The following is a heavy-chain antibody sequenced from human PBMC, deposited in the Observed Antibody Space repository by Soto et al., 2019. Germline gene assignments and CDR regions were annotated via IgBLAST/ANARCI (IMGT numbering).Heavy chain of an antibody. Sequence: TLTLTCTVSGCSISNGGYYWSWIRQHRGKGLEWIGYIYYSGSTYYNPSLKSRVTISVDTSKNQFSLKLSSVTAADTAVYYCARVTGTNWSGWSFDPWGQGTLVTVSS. J-gene: IGHJ5*02. D-gene: IGHD6-19*01. V-gene: IGHV4-31*03. CDR3: ARVTGTNWSGWSFDP. CDR1: GCSISNGGYY. CDR2: IYYSGST.